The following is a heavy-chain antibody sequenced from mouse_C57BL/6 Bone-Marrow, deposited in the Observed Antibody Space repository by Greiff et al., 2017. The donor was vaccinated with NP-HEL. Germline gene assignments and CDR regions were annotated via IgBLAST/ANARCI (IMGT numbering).Heavy chain of an antibody. CDR2: INPNNGGT. D-gene: IGHD3-1*01. J-gene: IGHJ4*01. Sequence: EVKLQQSGPELVKPGASVKIPCKASGYTFTDYNMDWVKQSHGKSLEWIGDINPNNGGTIYNQKFKGKATLTVDKSSSTAYMELRSLTSEDTAVYYCARKTRDGRYYYAMDYWGQGTSVTVSS. CDR1: GYTFTDYN. CDR3: ARKTRDGRYYYAMDY. V-gene: IGHV1-18*01.